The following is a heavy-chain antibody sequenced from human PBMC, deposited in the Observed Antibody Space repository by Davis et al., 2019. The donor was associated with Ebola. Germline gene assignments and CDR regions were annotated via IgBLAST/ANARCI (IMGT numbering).Heavy chain of an antibody. CDR2: ISSSGSTI. CDR1: GFTFSSYA. D-gene: IGHD3-3*01. J-gene: IGHJ4*02. CDR3: ARDWGFFGVGAPDY. V-gene: IGHV3-48*03. Sequence: GESLKISCSASGFTFSSYAMNWVRQAPGKGLEWVSYISSSGSTIYYADSVKGRFTISRDNAKNSLYLQMNSLRAEDTAVYYCARDWGFFGVGAPDYWGQGTLVTVSS.